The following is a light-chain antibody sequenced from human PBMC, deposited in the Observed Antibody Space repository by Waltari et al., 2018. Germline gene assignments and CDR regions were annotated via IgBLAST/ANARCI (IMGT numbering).Light chain of an antibody. J-gene: IGLJ3*02. CDR2: EVT. CDR1: NSDMGYYDF. CDR3: SSKTRASSVDVV. Sequence: QSALTQPASVSGSPGQSVTIPCGGPNSDMGYYDFVSVYQQHPGKAPKLLIYEVTYRPSGVSDRFSGSKSGNTASLTISGLQFEDEADYYCSSKTRASSVDVVFGGGTKLNV. V-gene: IGLV2-14*03.